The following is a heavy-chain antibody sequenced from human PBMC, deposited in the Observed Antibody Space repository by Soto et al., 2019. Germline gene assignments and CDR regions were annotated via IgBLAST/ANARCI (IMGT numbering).Heavy chain of an antibody. CDR1: GFSFGTYV. CDR3: AMTRLYDTGTNDYHRDALDI. D-gene: IGHD3-22*01. Sequence: EVQLLESGGGMVEPRGSLKLSCVASGFSFGTYVMNWVRQAPGKGLEWVSGVSGSGGRVYSADSVKGRFTIYRDNSRKTLYLQMNSLRAEDTAIYYCAMTRLYDTGTNDYHRDALDIWGQGTQVTVSS. J-gene: IGHJ3*02. V-gene: IGHV3-23*01. CDR2: VSGSGGRV.